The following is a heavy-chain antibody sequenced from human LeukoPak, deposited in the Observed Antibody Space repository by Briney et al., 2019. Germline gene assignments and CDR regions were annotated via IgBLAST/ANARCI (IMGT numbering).Heavy chain of an antibody. CDR2: IRYDGSNK. V-gene: IGHV3-30*02. J-gene: IGHJ4*02. CDR1: GFSFTTHA. CDR3: AKDRS. Sequence: PGGSLRLSCVASGFSFTTHAMGWVRQAPGKGLEWVAFIRYDGSNKYYADSVKGRFTISRDNSKNTLYLQMNSLRAEDTAVYYCAKDRSWGQGTLVTVSS.